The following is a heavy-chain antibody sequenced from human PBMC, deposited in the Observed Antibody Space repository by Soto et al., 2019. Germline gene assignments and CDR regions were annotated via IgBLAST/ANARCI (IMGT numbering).Heavy chain of an antibody. D-gene: IGHD6-19*01. V-gene: IGHV3-23*01. J-gene: IGHJ4*02. Sequence: GGSLRLSCAASGFTFSSYAMSWVRQTPGKGLEWVSGISGGGGNTYYADSVTGRFTISRDNSRNTLYLQMNSLRAADTAIYYCAKDRGAGGRFSGIAVAGIPAWGQGSLVTVSS. CDR1: GFTFSSYA. CDR3: AKDRGAGGRFSGIAVAGIPA. CDR2: ISGGGGNT.